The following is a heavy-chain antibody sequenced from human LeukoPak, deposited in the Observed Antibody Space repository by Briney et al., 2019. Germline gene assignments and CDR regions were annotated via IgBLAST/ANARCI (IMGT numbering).Heavy chain of an antibody. CDR1: GGTFSSYA. CDR2: INPNSGGT. CDR3: ARGYIYDSSGYYRPVTYFDY. J-gene: IGHJ4*02. V-gene: IGHV1-2*02. D-gene: IGHD3-22*01. Sequence: ASVKVSCKASGGTFSSYAISWVRQAPGQGLEWMGWINPNSGGTNYAQKFQGRVTMTRDTSISTAYMELSRLRSDDTAVYYCARGYIYDSSGYYRPVTYFDYWGQGTLVTVSS.